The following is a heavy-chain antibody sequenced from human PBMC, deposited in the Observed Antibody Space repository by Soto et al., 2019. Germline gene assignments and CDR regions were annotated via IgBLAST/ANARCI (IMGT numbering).Heavy chain of an antibody. V-gene: IGHV4-59*01. CDR2: IYYSGNT. CDR1: GGSISPYS. J-gene: IGHJ5*02. CDR3: ARESAGSGKNNWFDP. Sequence: SETLSLTCTVSGGSISPYSWSWIRHPPRKGLEWIGYIYYSGNTYYNPSLKSRVTMSVDTSRNQLLLQLNSVTAADTAVYYCARESAGSGKNNWFDPWGQGTLVTVS. D-gene: IGHD3-10*01.